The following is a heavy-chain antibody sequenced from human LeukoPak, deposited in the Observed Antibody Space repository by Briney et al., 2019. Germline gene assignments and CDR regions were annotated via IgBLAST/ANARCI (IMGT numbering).Heavy chain of an antibody. V-gene: IGHV3-30-3*01. CDR3: ARDQVPLGYCSGGSCYNWFDP. D-gene: IGHD2-15*01. Sequence: GGSLRLSCAASGFTFSSYAMSWVRQAPGKGLEWVAVISYDGSNKYYADSVKGRFTISRDNSKNTLYLQMNSLRAEDTAVYYCARDQVPLGYCSGGSCYNWFDPWGQGTLVTVSS. J-gene: IGHJ5*02. CDR2: ISYDGSNK. CDR1: GFTFSSYA.